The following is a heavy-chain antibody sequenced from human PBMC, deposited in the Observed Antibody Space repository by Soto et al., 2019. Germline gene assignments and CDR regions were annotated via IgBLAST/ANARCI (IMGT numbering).Heavy chain of an antibody. J-gene: IGHJ4*02. D-gene: IGHD1-7*01. CDR1: GFTFSSYS. CDR3: ARDWNYAVDY. Sequence: EVQLVESGGGLVQPGGSLRLSCAASGFTFSSYSMNWVRQAPGKGLEWVSYISAASSTMLYADSVRGQFTISRDNAKDSLYLQLNSLRAEDTAVYYCARDWNYAVDYWGQGTLVTVSS. V-gene: IGHV3-48*01. CDR2: ISAASSTM.